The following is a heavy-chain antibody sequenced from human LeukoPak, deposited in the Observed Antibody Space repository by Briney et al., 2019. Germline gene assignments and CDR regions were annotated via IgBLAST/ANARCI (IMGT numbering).Heavy chain of an antibody. Sequence: GVSLRLSCAASGFTFSSYAMSWVRQAPGKGLEWVSAISGSGGSTYYADSVKGRFTISRDNAKNTLYVQMNSLRAENTAVYYCARGGSGSSYLVHIWGQGTLVTVSS. J-gene: IGHJ4*02. CDR2: ISGSGGST. V-gene: IGHV3-23*01. CDR3: ARGGSGSSYLVHI. D-gene: IGHD1-26*01. CDR1: GFTFSSYA.